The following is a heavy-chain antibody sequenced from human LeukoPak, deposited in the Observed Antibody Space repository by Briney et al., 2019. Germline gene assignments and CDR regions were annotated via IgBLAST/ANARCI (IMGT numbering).Heavy chain of an antibody. CDR1: GGSISGYY. D-gene: IGHD6-13*01. J-gene: IGHJ4*02. CDR3: ARNFGSSWYYFDY. Sequence: PSETPSLTCTVSGGSISGYYWSWIRQPPGKGLEWIGYIYYSGNTNYNPSLKSRVTISVDTSNNQFSLKLSSVTAADTAVYYCARNFGSSWYYFDYWGQGTLVTVSS. V-gene: IGHV4-59*01. CDR2: IYYSGNT.